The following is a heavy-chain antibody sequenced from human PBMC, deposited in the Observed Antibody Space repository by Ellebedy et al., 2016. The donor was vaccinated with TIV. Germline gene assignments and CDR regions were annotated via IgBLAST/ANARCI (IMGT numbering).Heavy chain of an antibody. CDR2: TSGSSDSR. J-gene: IGHJ6*02. V-gene: IGHV3-23*01. CDR3: AKGRGGSSYSSLDV. CDR1: GFTFSNYA. Sequence: PGGSLRLSCAASGFTFSNYAMNWVRQAPGKGLEWVSVTSGSSDSRDYADSVKGRFTISRDNSQNTLYLQMNSLRAEDTAVYYCAKGRGGSSYSSLDVWGQGTTVTVSS. D-gene: IGHD2-15*01.